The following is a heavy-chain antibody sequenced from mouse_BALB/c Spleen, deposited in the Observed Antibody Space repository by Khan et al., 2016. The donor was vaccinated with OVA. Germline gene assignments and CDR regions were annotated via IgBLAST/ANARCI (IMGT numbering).Heavy chain of an antibody. V-gene: IGHV2-6-5*01. J-gene: IGHJ4*01. Sequence: QVQLKESGPGLVAPSQNLSITCTVSGFSLTDYGVSWIRQPPGKGLERLGVIWGGGTTYYNSALKSRLSISKDNSKSQVFLKMNSLQTDDTAMYYCAKGVWSYYFALDYWGQGTSVTVSS. CDR3: AKGVWSYYFALDY. CDR1: GFSLTDYG. CDR2: IWGGGTT. D-gene: IGHD2-10*02.